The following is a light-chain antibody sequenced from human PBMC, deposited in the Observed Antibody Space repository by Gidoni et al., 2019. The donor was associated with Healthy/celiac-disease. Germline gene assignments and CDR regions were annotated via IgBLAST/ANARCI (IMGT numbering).Light chain of an antibody. J-gene: IGKJ1*01. CDR1: QSVSSN. CDR3: QQYNNWPRT. Sequence: EIVMTQSPATLSVSPGERATLSCRASQSVSSNLAWYQQKPGQAPRLLIYGASIRATGIPARFSGSGSGTEFTLTISILQSEDFAVYYLQQYNNWPRTFGQGTKVEIK. CDR2: GAS. V-gene: IGKV3D-15*03.